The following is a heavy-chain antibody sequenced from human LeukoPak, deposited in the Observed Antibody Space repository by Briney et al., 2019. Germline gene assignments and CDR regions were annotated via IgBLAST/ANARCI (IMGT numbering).Heavy chain of an antibody. J-gene: IGHJ4*02. CDR2: ISAYNGNT. CDR1: GYTFTSYG. D-gene: IGHD3-22*01. Sequence: GASVKVSCKASGYTFTSYGISWVRQAPGQGLEWMGWISAYNGNTNYAQKLQGRVTMTTDTSTSTAYMELRSLRSDDTAVYYCARGPYYYDSSGYSSWDYWGQGTLVTVSS. V-gene: IGHV1-18*01. CDR3: ARGPYYYDSSGYSSWDY.